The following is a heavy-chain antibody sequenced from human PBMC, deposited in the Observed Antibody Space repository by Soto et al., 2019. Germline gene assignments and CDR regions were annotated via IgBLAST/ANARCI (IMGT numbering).Heavy chain of an antibody. V-gene: IGHV1-18*04. CDR2: ISAYNGNT. D-gene: IGHD3-10*01. CDR1: GYMFSTYG. J-gene: IGHJ5*02. Sequence: ASVKVSCKASGYMFSTYGVSWVRQAPGQGLEWMGWISAYNGNTNYAQKLQGRVTMTTDTSTSTAYMELRGLRSDDTAVYYCARDRYYYGSGSYYISWFDPWGQGTLVTVSS. CDR3: ARDRYYYGSGSYYISWFDP.